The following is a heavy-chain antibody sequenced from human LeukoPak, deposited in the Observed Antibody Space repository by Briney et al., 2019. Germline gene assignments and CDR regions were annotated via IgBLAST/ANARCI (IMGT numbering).Heavy chain of an antibody. J-gene: IGHJ6*02. D-gene: IGHD3/OR15-3a*01. V-gene: IGHV3-23*01. CDR1: GFTFSSYG. CDR3: ARGYPVWTLYYYYGMDV. CDR2: ISGSGGST. Sequence: PGGSLRLSCAGSGFTFSSYGMSWVRQAPGKGLEWVSGISGSGGSTYYADSGKGRFTISGDNSKNTLYLQMNSLRAEDTAVYYCARGYPVWTLYYYYGMDVWGQGTTVTVSS.